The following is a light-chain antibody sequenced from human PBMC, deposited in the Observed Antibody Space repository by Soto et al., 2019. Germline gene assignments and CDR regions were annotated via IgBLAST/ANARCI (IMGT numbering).Light chain of an antibody. CDR3: QQSYSTPWT. J-gene: IGKJ1*01. CDR1: QSIGKY. Sequence: DLQMTQSPSSLSAFVGDRVTITCRASQSIGKYLNWYQQKPGKAPKLLIYAASSLQHGVPSRFSGSGSGTDFTLTISSLQPEDFATYYCQQSYSTPWTFGQGTKVEIK. CDR2: AAS. V-gene: IGKV1-39*01.